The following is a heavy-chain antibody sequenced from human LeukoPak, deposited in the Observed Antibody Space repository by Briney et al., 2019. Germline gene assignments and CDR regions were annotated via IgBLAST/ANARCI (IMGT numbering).Heavy chain of an antibody. J-gene: IGHJ4*02. CDR3: GRDPRLGIRGYTYGYIDY. D-gene: IGHD5-18*01. V-gene: IGHV7-4-1*02. CDR1: GYTFSSYT. Sequence: ASVKVSCKTSGYTFSSYTIIWVRQAPGQGLEWMGWINTNTGNPTYAQGFTGRYVFSLDTSVSTAYLQISGLTADDTAVYFCGRDPRLGIRGYTYGYIDYWGQGTLVTVSS. CDR2: INTNTGNP.